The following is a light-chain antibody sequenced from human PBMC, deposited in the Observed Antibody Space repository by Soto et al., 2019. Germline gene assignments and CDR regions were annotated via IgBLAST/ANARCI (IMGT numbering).Light chain of an antibody. CDR1: QSVSRSY. CDR2: GAS. CDR3: QQYATSPPT. J-gene: IGKJ4*01. V-gene: IGKV3-20*01. Sequence: EIVLTQSPGTLSLSPGERATLSCRASQSVSRSYLAWYQQKLGQPPSLLIYGASNRATGIPDRFSGSGSGTDFTLTIGSLEPEDFAVYYCQQYATSPPTFSGGTKVEIK.